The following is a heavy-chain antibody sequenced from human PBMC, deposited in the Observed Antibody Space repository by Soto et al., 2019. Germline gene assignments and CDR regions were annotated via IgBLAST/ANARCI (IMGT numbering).Heavy chain of an antibody. CDR1: GFPFSSYS. Sequence: PGGSLSLSCAASGFPFSSYSMSWVRQAPGKGLEWVSAISGSGGSTYYADSVKGRFTISRDNSKNTLYLQMNSLRAEDTAVYYCAKMSSGTVWYGFLDYWGQGTLVTVSS. V-gene: IGHV3-23*01. D-gene: IGHD6-13*01. CDR2: ISGSGGST. J-gene: IGHJ4*02. CDR3: AKMSSGTVWYGFLDY.